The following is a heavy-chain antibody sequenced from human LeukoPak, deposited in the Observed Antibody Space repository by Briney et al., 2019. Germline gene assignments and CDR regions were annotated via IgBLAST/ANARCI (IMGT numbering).Heavy chain of an antibody. CDR2: INPNRGVT. V-gene: IGHV1-2*02. J-gene: IGHJ6*02. Sequence: GASVKVSCKASGDTFTAYYVHWVRQAPGQGLEWMGYINPNRGVTKFAQKFQGRVTMTRDTSISTAYMEMSRLRSDDAAVYYCATDKTKVNWGPYCDYVLDVWGQGTTVTVSS. CDR3: ATDKTKVNWGPYCDYVLDV. CDR1: GDTFTAYY. D-gene: IGHD7-27*01.